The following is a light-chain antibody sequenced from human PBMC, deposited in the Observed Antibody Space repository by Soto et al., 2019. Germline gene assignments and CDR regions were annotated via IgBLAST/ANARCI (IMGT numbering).Light chain of an antibody. CDR2: GAS. Sequence: ETVMTQSPATLSVSPGERATLSRRASQSVDTKLAWYQHKPGQAPRLLIYGASTRATGIPARFSGSGSGTQFTLTISSLQSEDFAVYFCQQYKNWYTYGQGTKLEIK. J-gene: IGKJ2*01. CDR3: QQYKNWYT. CDR1: QSVDTK. V-gene: IGKV3-15*01.